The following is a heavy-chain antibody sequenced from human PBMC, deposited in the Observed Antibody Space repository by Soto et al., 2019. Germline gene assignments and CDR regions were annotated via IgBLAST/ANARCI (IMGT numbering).Heavy chain of an antibody. J-gene: IGHJ5*02. CDR3: AADRGPSSGYYPDWFDP. Sequence: QVQLVQSGAEVKKPGPSVKVSCKASGGTFSSYAITWVRQAPGQGLEWMGGNIPIFGTANYPQKFQGRVTITADESTSTAYMERSSLRSENTAVYYCAADRGPSSGYYPDWFDPWGQGTLVTVSS. CDR2: NIPIFGTA. CDR1: GGTFSSYA. V-gene: IGHV1-69*12. D-gene: IGHD3-22*01.